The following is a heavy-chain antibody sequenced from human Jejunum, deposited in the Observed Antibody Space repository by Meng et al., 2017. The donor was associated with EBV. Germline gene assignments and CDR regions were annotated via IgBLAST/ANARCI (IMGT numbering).Heavy chain of an antibody. CDR2: INPNSGGA. D-gene: IGHD3-16*01. V-gene: IGHV1-2*06. CDR1: AHTFAGYY. CDR3: AREGLVGDLRYFDL. Sequence: QVQLVQSGAEVKKPGASVKVSCKASAHTFAGYYMHWVRQAPGQGLEWMGRINPNSGGANYAQKFQGRVTMTRDTSISTAYMELSRLRSDDTAVYYCAREGLVGDLRYFDLWGRGTLVTVSS. J-gene: IGHJ2*01.